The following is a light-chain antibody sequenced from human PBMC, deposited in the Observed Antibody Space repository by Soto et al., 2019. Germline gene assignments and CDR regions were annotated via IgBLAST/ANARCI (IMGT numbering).Light chain of an antibody. J-gene: IGKJ1*01. CDR3: QQYYSMPPT. V-gene: IGKV4-1*01. CDR1: QTALHISNNKHY. Sequence: DIVMTQSPDSLAVSLGERATINCKSSQTALHISNNKHYLARYQQKPGQPPKLLIYWASTRESGVPDRFSGSGSGTDFTLTISSLQAEDVAVYYCQQYYSMPPTFGQGTKVEIK. CDR2: WAS.